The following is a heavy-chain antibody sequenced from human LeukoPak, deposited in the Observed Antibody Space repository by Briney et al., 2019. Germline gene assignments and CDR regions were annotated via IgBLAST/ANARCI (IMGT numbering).Heavy chain of an antibody. J-gene: IGHJ4*02. CDR2: ISSSSSYI. D-gene: IGHD2-2*01. V-gene: IGHV3-21*04. CDR3: AKSLGGDCSSTSCYGALGLFDY. Sequence: GGSLRLSCAASGFTFSSYSMNWVRQAPGKGLEWVSSISSSSSYIYYADSVKGRFTISRDYSKNSLYLQMNSLRAEDTAVYYCAKSLGGDCSSTSCYGALGLFDYWGQGTLVTVSS. CDR1: GFTFSSYS.